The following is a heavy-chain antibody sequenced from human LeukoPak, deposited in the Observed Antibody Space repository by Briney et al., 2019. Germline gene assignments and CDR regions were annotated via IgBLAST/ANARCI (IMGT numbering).Heavy chain of an antibody. CDR3: ARGASPYYYYYYMDV. Sequence: SGGSLRLSCAASGFTFSDYYMSWIRQAPGKGLEWVPYISSSGSTIYYADSVKGRFTISRDNAKNSLYLQMNSLRAEDTAVYYCARGASPYYYYYYMDVWGKGTTVTVSS. V-gene: IGHV3-11*01. J-gene: IGHJ6*03. CDR2: ISSSGSTI. CDR1: GFTFSDYY.